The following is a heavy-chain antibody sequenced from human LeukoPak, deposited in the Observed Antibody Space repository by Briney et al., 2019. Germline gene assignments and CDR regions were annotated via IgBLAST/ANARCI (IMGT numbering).Heavy chain of an antibody. D-gene: IGHD3-22*01. CDR3: AREPRYYYDSSGYYYFDY. CDR1: GGTFISYA. J-gene: IGHJ4*02. Sequence: SVKVSCKASGGTFISYAISWVRQAPGQGLEWMGRIIPIFGTANYAQKFQGRVTITTDESTSTAYMELSSPRSEDTAVYYCAREPRYYYDSSGYYYFDYWGQGTLVTVSS. V-gene: IGHV1-69*05. CDR2: IIPIFGTA.